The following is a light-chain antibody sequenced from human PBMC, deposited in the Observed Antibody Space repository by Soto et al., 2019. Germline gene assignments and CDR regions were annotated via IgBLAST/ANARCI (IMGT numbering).Light chain of an antibody. CDR1: QSVSSSY. V-gene: IGKV3-20*01. J-gene: IGKJ1*01. Sequence: ELVLTQSPGTLSLSPGERATLSCRASQSVSSSYLAWYQQKPGQAPRLLIYGASSRATGIPDRVSGSGSGTDVTLTISRLETEDFAVYYCQQYGSSPWTFGQGTKVDTK. CDR2: GAS. CDR3: QQYGSSPWT.